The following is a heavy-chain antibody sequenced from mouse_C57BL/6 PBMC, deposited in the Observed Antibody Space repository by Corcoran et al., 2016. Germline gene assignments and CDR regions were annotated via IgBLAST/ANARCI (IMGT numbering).Heavy chain of an antibody. V-gene: IGHV9-3*01. Sequence: QIQLVQSGPELKKPGETVKISCKASGYTFTTYGMSWVKQAPGKGLKWMGWINTYSGVPTYADDFKRRFAFSLETSASTAYLQINNLKNEDTATYFCARECTVVPFAYWGQGTLVTVSA. D-gene: IGHD1-1*01. CDR3: ARECTVVPFAY. CDR1: GYTFTTYG. J-gene: IGHJ3*01. CDR2: INTYSGVP.